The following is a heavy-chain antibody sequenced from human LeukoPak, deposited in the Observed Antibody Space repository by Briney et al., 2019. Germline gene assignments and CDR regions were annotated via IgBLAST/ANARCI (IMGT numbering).Heavy chain of an antibody. Sequence: GESLKISCKGSGYSFTSYWIGWVRQMPGKGLEWMGIIYPGDSDTRYSPSFQGQVTISADKSISTAYLQWSSLKASDTAMYYCARHRGYSCGQYYFDYWGQGTLVTVSS. J-gene: IGHJ4*02. CDR3: ARHRGYSCGQYYFDY. V-gene: IGHV5-51*01. CDR2: IYPGDSDT. D-gene: IGHD5-18*01. CDR1: GYSFTSYW.